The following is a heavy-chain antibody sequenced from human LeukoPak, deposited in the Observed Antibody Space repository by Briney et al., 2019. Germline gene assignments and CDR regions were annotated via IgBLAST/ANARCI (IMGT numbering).Heavy chain of an antibody. CDR1: GYSFTNSW. Sequence: GESLKISCKGSGYSFTNSWIGWVRQMPGKGLEWMGIIYPGDSDTRYIPSFQGQATISADKSISTAYLQWSSLKASDTAMYYCARPITFGGGTSDAFDIWGQGTMVTVSS. D-gene: IGHD3-16*01. CDR3: ARPITFGGGTSDAFDI. CDR2: IYPGDSDT. J-gene: IGHJ3*02. V-gene: IGHV5-51*01.